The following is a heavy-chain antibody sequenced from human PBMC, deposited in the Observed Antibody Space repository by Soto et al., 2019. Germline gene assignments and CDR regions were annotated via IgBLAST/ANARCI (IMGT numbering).Heavy chain of an antibody. J-gene: IGHJ4*02. V-gene: IGHV4-39*01. CDR2: IYYSGST. D-gene: IGHD4-4*01. Sequence: SETLSLTSTVSGGSISSSSYYWGWIRQPPGKGLEWIGSIYYSGSTYYNPSLKSRVTISVDTSKNQFSLKLSSVTAADTAVYYCARPSTVTITKFDYWGQGTLVTVSS. CDR3: ARPSTVTITKFDY. CDR1: GGSISSSSYY.